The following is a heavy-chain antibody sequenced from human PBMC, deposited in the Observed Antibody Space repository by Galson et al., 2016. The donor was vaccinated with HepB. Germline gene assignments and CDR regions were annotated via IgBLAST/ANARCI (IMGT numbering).Heavy chain of an antibody. CDR1: GFSFDDYA. J-gene: IGHJ6*04. Sequence: SLRLSCAASGFSFDDYAMHWVRQAPGKGLEWVSGISWNSGSIGYAESVKGRSTISRDNARDSLYLQLNSLRAEDTGLYYCAKGVRTGYYYYGMDVWGKGTTVTVPS. CDR2: ISWNSGSI. D-gene: IGHD1-14*01. V-gene: IGHV3-9*01. CDR3: AKGVRTGYYYYGMDV.